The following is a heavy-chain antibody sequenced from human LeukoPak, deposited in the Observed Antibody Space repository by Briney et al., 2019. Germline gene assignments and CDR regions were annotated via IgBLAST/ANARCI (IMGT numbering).Heavy chain of an antibody. CDR3: ARGDEAYGESVY. V-gene: IGHV3-7*01. J-gene: IGHJ4*02. Sequence: GGSLSLSCAASGFSYSNYWMSWLRPAPAKGVAGVANIKEDGSEKFYVGSVRGRFTISRDNAENSLYLQMNSLRAEDTAVYYCARGDEAYGESVYWGQGTLVTVSS. D-gene: IGHD2-21*02. CDR1: GFSYSNYW. CDR2: IKEDGSEK.